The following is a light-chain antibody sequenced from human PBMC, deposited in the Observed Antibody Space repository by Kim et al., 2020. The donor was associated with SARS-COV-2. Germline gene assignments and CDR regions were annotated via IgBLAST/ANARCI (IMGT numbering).Light chain of an antibody. CDR3: QQYNSYA. V-gene: IGKV1-5*03. CDR1: QSISSW. Sequence: RTASVEDRVPITCRASQSISSWLAWYQQKPGKAPKLLIYKASSLESGVPSRFSDSGSGTEFTHTISSLQADDFATYYCQQYNSYAFGQGTKVDIK. CDR2: KAS. J-gene: IGKJ1*01.